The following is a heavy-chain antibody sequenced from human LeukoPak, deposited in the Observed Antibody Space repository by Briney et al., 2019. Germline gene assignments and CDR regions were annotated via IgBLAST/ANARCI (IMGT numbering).Heavy chain of an antibody. CDR2: IIPIFGTA. D-gene: IGHD1-26*01. CDR1: GYTFTSYG. V-gene: IGHV1-69*05. Sequence: VASVKVSCQASGYTFTSYGISWVRQAPGQGLEWMGGIIPIFGTANYAQKFQGRVTITTDESTSTAYMELRSLRSDDTAVYYCARAQSGSYFADAFDIWGQGTMVTVSS. CDR3: ARAQSGSYFADAFDI. J-gene: IGHJ3*02.